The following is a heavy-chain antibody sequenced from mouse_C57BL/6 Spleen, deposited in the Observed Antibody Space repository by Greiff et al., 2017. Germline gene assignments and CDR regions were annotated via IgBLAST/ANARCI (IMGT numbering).Heavy chain of an antibody. Sequence: EVKLMESGGGLVKPGGSLKLSCAASGFTFSDYGMHWVRQAPEKGLEWVAYISSGSSTIYYADTVKGRFTISRDNAKNTLFLQMTSLRSEDTAMYYCATIYYYPFDYWGQGTTLTVSS. D-gene: IGHD1-1*01. V-gene: IGHV5-17*01. J-gene: IGHJ2*01. CDR3: ATIYYYPFDY. CDR2: ISSGSSTI. CDR1: GFTFSDYG.